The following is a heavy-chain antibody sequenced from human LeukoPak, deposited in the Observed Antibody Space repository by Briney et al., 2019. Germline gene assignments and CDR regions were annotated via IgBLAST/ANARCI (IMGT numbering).Heavy chain of an antibody. CDR2: ISAYNGNT. V-gene: IGHV1-18*01. D-gene: IGHD3-3*01. CDR1: GYTFTSYG. Sequence: ASVKVSCKASGYTFTSYGISWVRQAPGQGLEWMGWISAYNGNTNYAQKLQARVTMTTDTSTSTAYMELRSLRSDDTAVYYCARGPFTIFGVVTTNWFDPWGQGTLVTVSS. CDR3: ARGPFTIFGVVTTNWFDP. J-gene: IGHJ5*02.